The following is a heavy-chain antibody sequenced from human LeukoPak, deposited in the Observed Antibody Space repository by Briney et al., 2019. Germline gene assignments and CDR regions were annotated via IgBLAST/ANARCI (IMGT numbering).Heavy chain of an antibody. CDR1: GFTFSSHW. CDR2: INTDGSRT. J-gene: IGHJ4*02. CDR3: ARARYSTSWLES. D-gene: IGHD6-13*01. Sequence: GGSLRLSCAASGFTFSSHWTHRVRQAPGKGLGWVVRINTDGSRTIYAASVKGRFTISRDNAKSTVYLQMNSLRAEDTAVYYCARARYSTSWLESWGQGTLVTVSS. V-gene: IGHV3-74*01.